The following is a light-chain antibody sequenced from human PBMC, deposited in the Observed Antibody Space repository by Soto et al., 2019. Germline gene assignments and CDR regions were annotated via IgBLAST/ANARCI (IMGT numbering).Light chain of an antibody. J-gene: IGKJ4*01. CDR2: AAS. V-gene: IGKV1-9*01. Sequence: IQLTKSPSALSASVGDRVTITCRASQGISRYLALYQQKPGRAPKLLISAASTLQSGVPARFSGSGSGTDFTLSISSLQPDDFATYYCQQLNTYPVTFGGGTKVEVK. CDR3: QQLNTYPVT. CDR1: QGISRY.